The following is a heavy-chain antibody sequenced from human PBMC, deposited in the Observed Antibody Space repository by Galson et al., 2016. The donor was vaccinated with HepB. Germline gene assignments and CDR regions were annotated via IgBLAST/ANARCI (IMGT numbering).Heavy chain of an antibody. V-gene: IGHV4-39*07. Sequence: ETLSLTCTVSGGSISNRSYYWGWIRQPPGKGLECIGRFYTNGRTNYNPSLGSRVTISVDTSKNQFSLKLNSVTAADTAIYYCAGGWGFCSSTTCYGGAFDYWGLGTLVTVSS. D-gene: IGHD2-2*01. J-gene: IGHJ4*02. CDR2: FYTNGRT. CDR1: GGSISNRSYY. CDR3: AGGWGFCSSTTCYGGAFDY.